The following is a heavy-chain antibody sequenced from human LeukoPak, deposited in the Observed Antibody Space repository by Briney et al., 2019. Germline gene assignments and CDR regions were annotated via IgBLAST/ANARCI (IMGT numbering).Heavy chain of an antibody. CDR2: ISSSGSTI. D-gene: IGHD3-10*01. CDR1: GFTFSSYE. J-gene: IGHJ5*02. V-gene: IGHV3-48*03. CDR3: ARASDFGDWFDP. Sequence: PGGFLRLSXAASGFTFSSYEMNWVRQAPGKGLEWVSYISSSGSTIYYADSVKGRFTISRDNAKNSLYLQMNSLRAEDTAVYYCARASDFGDWFDPWGQGTLVTVSS.